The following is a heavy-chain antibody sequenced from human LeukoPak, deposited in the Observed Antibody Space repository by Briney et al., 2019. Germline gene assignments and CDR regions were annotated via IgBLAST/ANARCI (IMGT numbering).Heavy chain of an antibody. J-gene: IGHJ4*02. CDR3: ARGPALPSIAAAGPFDY. Sequence: SDTLSLTCAVYGGSFSGYYWSWIRQPPGKGLEWIGEINHSGSTNYNPSLKSRVTISVDTSKNQFSLKLSSVTAADTAVYYCARGPALPSIAAAGPFDYWGQGTLVTVSS. D-gene: IGHD6-13*01. CDR2: INHSGST. CDR1: GGSFSGYY. V-gene: IGHV4-34*01.